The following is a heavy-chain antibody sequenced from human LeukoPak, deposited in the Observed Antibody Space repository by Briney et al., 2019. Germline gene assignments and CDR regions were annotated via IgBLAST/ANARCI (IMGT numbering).Heavy chain of an antibody. CDR3: ARAQDYDFWSGRYDY. CDR2: IYSGGST. D-gene: IGHD3-3*01. V-gene: IGHV3-66*01. Sequence: PGGSLRLSCAASGFTVSSNYMSWVRQAPGKGLEWVSVIYSGGSTYYADSVKGRFTISRDNSKNTLYLQMNSLRAEDTAVYYCARAQDYDFWSGRYDYWGQGTLVTVSS. J-gene: IGHJ4*02. CDR1: GFTVSSNY.